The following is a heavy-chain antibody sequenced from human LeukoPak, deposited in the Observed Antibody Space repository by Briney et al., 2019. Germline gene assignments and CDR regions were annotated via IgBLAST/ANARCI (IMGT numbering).Heavy chain of an antibody. CDR2: INHSGST. V-gene: IGHV4-34*01. J-gene: IGHJ6*02. D-gene: IGHD3-10*01. Sequence: PSETLSLTCAVYGGSFSGYYWSWIRQPPGKGLEWIGEINHSGSTNYNPSLKSRVTISVDTSKNQFSLKLSSVTAADTAVYYCARAQAFRGSVPYYYGMDVWGQGTTVTVSS. CDR1: GGSFSGYY. CDR3: ARAQAFRGSVPYYYGMDV.